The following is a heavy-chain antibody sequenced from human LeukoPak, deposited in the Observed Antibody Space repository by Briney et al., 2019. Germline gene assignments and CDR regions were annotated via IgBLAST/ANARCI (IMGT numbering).Heavy chain of an antibody. V-gene: IGHV5-51*01. D-gene: IGHD1-26*01. CDR2: IYSGDSDT. CDR1: GYSFTNHW. Sequence: GESLKISCKGSGYSFTNHWIGWVRQMPGEGLEWMAIIYSGDSDTRYSPSFQGQVTISADKSISTAYLQWSTLKASDTAMYYCARLPQWGGTYHFDYWGQGTLLTVSS. CDR3: ARLPQWGGTYHFDY. J-gene: IGHJ4*02.